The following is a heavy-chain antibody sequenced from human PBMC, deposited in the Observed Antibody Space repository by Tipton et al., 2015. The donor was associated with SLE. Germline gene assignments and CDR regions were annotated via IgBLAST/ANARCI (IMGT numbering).Heavy chain of an antibody. CDR3: ASSPGVTLLRVVTYFDR. D-gene: IGHD3-3*01. CDR2: VSYSGVT. CDR1: DDSITTDY. J-gene: IGHJ4*02. Sequence: TLSLTCTVSDDSITTDYWTWIRQPPGKGLAYIGYVSYSGVTNSNPSLQSRVTMSIDASKKQVSLRLSSVTAADTAVYYCASSPGVTLLRVVTYFDRGGQGILVSVSS. V-gene: IGHV4-59*13.